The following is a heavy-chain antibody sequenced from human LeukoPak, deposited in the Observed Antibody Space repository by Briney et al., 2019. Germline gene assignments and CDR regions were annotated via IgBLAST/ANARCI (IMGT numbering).Heavy chain of an antibody. Sequence: SETLSLTCTVSGGSISSSSYYWGWIRQPPGKGLEWIGSIYCSGSTYYNPSLKSRVTISVDTSKNQFSLKLSSVTAADTAVYYCVLRFLEWSDYYYYMDVWGKGTTVTVSS. J-gene: IGHJ6*03. V-gene: IGHV4-39*01. D-gene: IGHD3-3*01. CDR3: VLRFLEWSDYYYYMDV. CDR2: IYCSGST. CDR1: GGSISSSSYY.